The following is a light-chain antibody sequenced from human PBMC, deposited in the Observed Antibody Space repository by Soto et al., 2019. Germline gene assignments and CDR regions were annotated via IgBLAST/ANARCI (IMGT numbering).Light chain of an antibody. CDR1: QNVGSN. V-gene: IGKV3-20*01. Sequence: TQSPATLSVSPGERATLSCRTSQNVGSNLAWYQHKPGQAPRLLISGASSRATGIPDRFSGSGSGTDFTLTISSLETEDFAVYFCQQYGSSLWTFGQGTRLEIK. CDR2: GAS. J-gene: IGKJ5*01. CDR3: QQYGSSLWT.